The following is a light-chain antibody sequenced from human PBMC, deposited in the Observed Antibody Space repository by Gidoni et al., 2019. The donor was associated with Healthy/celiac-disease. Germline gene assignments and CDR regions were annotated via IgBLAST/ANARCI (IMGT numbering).Light chain of an antibody. J-gene: IGKJ3*01. V-gene: IGKV1-27*01. CDR2: AAS. Sequence: DIQMTQSPSSLSASVGDRVTITCRASQGISNYLAWYQQKPGKVPKLLIYAASTLQSGVPSRFSGSGSGPDFTLTISSLQPEDVATYYCQKYNSAPPGFTFGPGTKVDIK. CDR3: QKYNSAPPGFT. CDR1: QGISNY.